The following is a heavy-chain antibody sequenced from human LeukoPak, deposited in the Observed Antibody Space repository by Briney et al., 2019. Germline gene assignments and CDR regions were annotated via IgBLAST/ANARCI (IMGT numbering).Heavy chain of an antibody. CDR2: VFSSGST. CDR3: ARDQGYSDYYFDY. J-gene: IGHJ4*02. D-gene: IGHD4-11*01. V-gene: IGHV4-4*07. Sequence: PSETLSLTCTVSGGSISSYYWSWIRQPAGKGLEWIGRVFSSGSTNCNPSLKSRVTISVDKSKNQFSLILTSVTAADTAVYYCARDQGYSDYYFDYWGQGSLVTVSS. CDR1: GGSISSYY.